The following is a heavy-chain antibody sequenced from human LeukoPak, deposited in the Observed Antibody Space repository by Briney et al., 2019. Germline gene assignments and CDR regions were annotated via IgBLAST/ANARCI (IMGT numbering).Heavy chain of an antibody. Sequence: SETLSLTCAVYGGSFSGYYWSWIRQPPGKGLEWIGEINHSGSTNYNPYLKSRVTISVDTSKNNFPLKLSSVTAADTAVYYCARRLMAAACIDYWGQGTLVTVSS. CDR3: ARRLMAAACIDY. CDR1: GGSFSGYY. CDR2: INHSGST. V-gene: IGHV4-34*01. D-gene: IGHD6-13*01. J-gene: IGHJ4*02.